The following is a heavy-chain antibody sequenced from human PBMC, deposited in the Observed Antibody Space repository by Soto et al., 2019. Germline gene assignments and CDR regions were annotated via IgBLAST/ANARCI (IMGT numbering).Heavy chain of an antibody. J-gene: IGHJ5*02. CDR1: GFTFSSYA. D-gene: IGHD2-15*01. Sequence: PGGSLRLSCAASGFTFSSYAMSWVRQAPGKGLEWVSAISGSGGSTYYADSVKGRFTISRDNSKNTLYLQMNSLRAEDTAVYYCAKDVRRYCSGGSCPTWFDPWGQGTLVTVSS. CDR2: ISGSGGST. V-gene: IGHV3-23*01. CDR3: AKDVRRYCSGGSCPTWFDP.